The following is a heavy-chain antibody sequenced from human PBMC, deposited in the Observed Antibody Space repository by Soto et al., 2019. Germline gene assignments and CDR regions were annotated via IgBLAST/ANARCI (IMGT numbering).Heavy chain of an antibody. V-gene: IGHV1-46*01. Sequence: RASVKVSCKASGNSFTTYYMHWVRQAPGQGLEWMGIINPSGGRTTYAQKFQGRVTMTRDTSTSTFHMELSSLTSEDTAVYYCAGLYHYDSSGYYDYWGPGTLVTVSS. D-gene: IGHD3-22*01. CDR3: AGLYHYDSSGYYDY. J-gene: IGHJ4*02. CDR2: INPSGGRT. CDR1: GNSFTTYY.